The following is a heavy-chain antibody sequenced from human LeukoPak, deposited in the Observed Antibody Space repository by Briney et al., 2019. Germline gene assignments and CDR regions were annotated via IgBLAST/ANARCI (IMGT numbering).Heavy chain of an antibody. J-gene: IGHJ3*02. CDR1: GGTFSSYA. D-gene: IGHD6-19*01. CDR2: IIPIFGTA. CDR3: ARPSSGWTPRDAFDI. V-gene: IGHV1-69*13. Sequence: SVKVSCKASGGTFSSYAISWVRQAPGQGLEWMGGIIPIFGTANYAQKFQGRVTITADESTSTAYMELSSLRSEDTAVYYCARPSSGWTPRDAFDIWGQGTMVTVSS.